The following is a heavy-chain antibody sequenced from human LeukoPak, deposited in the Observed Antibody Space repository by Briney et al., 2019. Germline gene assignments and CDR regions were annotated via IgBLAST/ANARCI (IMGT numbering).Heavy chain of an antibody. D-gene: IGHD3-10*01. CDR2: IYYSGST. Sequence: SETLSLTCTVSGGSISSGGYCWSWIRQHPGKGLKWIGYIYYSGSTYYNPSLKSRVTISVDTSKNQFSLKLSSVTAADTAVYYCARDVTYYHAFDIWGQGTMVTVSS. CDR1: GGSISSGGYC. CDR3: ARDVTYYHAFDI. V-gene: IGHV4-31*03. J-gene: IGHJ3*02.